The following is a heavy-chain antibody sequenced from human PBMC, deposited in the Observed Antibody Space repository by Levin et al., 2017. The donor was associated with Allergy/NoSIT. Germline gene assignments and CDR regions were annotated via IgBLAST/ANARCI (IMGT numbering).Heavy chain of an antibody. CDR3: AHYCSSTSCPFDY. D-gene: IGHD2-2*01. CDR2: ISSSSSTI. V-gene: IGHV3-48*01. Sequence: GESLKISCAASGFTFSSYSMNWVRQAPGKGLEWVSYISSSSSTIYYADSVKGRFTISRDNAKNSLYLQMNSLRAEDTAVYYCAHYCSSTSCPFDYWGQGTLVTVSS. J-gene: IGHJ4*02. CDR1: GFTFSSYS.